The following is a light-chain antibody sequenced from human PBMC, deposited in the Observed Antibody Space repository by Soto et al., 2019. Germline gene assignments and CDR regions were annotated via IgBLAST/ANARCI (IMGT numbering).Light chain of an antibody. CDR1: SGSVSTTYY. J-gene: IGLJ3*02. CDR2: NTN. Sequence: QAVVTQEPSFSVSPGRTVTLTCGLRSGSVSTTYYPSWYQQTPGQAPRTLIYNTNSRSSGVPDRFSGSILGNKAALTITGAQADDESDYYCVLYMGSGIWVFGGGTKLTVL. V-gene: IGLV8-61*01. CDR3: VLYMGSGIWV.